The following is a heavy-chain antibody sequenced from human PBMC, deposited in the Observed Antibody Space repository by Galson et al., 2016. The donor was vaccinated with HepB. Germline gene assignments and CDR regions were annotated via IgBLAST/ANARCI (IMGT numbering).Heavy chain of an antibody. CDR2: ISASTGST. Sequence: SLRLSCAASGFTFATYAMSWVRQAPGKGLEWVSAISASTGSTYYADSVKGRFTISRDNSRRTLFLQMNSLRAEDTAVYYCASTPGDTSMDPFYSYYGLDVWGQGTTVTVSS. CDR1: GFTFATYA. V-gene: IGHV3-23*01. D-gene: IGHD5-18*01. J-gene: IGHJ6*02. CDR3: ASTPGDTSMDPFYSYYGLDV.